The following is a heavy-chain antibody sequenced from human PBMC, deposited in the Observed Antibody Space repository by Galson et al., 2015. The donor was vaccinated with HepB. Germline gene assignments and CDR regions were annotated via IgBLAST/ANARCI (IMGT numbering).Heavy chain of an antibody. V-gene: IGHV1-69*13. CDR2: IIPIFGTA. Sequence: SVKVSCKASGGTFSSYAISWVRQAPGQGLEWMGGIIPIFGTANYAQKFQGRVTITADESTSTAYMELSSLRSEDTAVYYCAAEGRPLISSSSKYGMDVWGQGTTVTVSS. D-gene: IGHD6-6*01. J-gene: IGHJ6*02. CDR1: GGTFSSYA. CDR3: AAEGRPLISSSSKYGMDV.